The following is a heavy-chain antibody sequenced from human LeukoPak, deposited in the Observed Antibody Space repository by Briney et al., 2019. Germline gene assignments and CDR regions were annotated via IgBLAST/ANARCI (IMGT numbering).Heavy chain of an antibody. V-gene: IGHV3-23*01. CDR1: GFTFSSYS. CDR3: AKDPGYQVVYCFDY. D-gene: IGHD2-2*01. CDR2: ISGSGGST. Sequence: GGSLRLSCAASGFTFSSYSMSWVRQAPGKGLEWVSGISGSGGSTDYADSVKGRFTISRDNSKNTLYLQMNSLRVEGTAVYYCAKDPGYQVVYCFDYWGQGTLVTVSS. J-gene: IGHJ4*02.